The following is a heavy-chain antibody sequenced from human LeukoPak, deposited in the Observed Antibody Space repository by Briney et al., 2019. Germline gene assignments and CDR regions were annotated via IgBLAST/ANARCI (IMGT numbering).Heavy chain of an antibody. V-gene: IGHV1-46*01. CDR3: ARDSYYSSSSLGFDY. J-gene: IGHJ4*02. Sequence: ASVKVSCKASGYTFTSYYMHWVRQAPGQGLEWMGIINPSGGSTSYAQKFQGRVTMTRDMSTSTVYMELSSLRAEDTAVYYCARDSYYSSSSLGFDYWGQGTLVTVSS. D-gene: IGHD6-6*01. CDR1: GYTFTSYY. CDR2: INPSGGST.